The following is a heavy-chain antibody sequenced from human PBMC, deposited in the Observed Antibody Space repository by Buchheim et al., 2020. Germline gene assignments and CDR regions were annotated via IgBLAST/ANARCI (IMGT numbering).Heavy chain of an antibody. CDR3: ARGGGLRFLEWSHPFDY. CDR1: GGSISCYY. Sequence: QGQLQESGPGLVKPSETLSLTCTVSGGSISCYYWSWIRQPPGKGLEWIGYIYYSGSTNYNPSLRSRVTISVDTSKNQFSLKLSSVTAADTAVYYCARGGGLRFLEWSHPFDYWGQGTL. CDR2: IYYSGST. D-gene: IGHD3-3*01. V-gene: IGHV4-59*01. J-gene: IGHJ4*02.